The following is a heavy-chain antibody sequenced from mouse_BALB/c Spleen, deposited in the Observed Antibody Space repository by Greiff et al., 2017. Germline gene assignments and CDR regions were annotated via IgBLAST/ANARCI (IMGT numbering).Heavy chain of an antibody. CDR1: GYTFTSYV. Sequence: EVQLQQSGPELVKPGASVKMSCKASGYTFTSYVMHWVKQKPGQGLEWIGYINPYNDGTKYNEKFKGKATLTSDKSSSTAYMELSSLTSEDSAVYYCAREGYYGSSPHWYFDVWGAGTTVTVSS. V-gene: IGHV1-14*01. D-gene: IGHD1-1*01. CDR2: INPYNDGT. J-gene: IGHJ1*01. CDR3: AREGYYGSSPHWYFDV.